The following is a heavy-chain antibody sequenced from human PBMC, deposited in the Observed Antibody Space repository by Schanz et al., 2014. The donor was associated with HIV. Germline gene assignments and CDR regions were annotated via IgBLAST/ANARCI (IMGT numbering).Heavy chain of an antibody. V-gene: IGHV3-23*01. CDR1: GFTFYTYA. J-gene: IGHJ6*02. CDR3: AKGYYSSYYYYGMDV. D-gene: IGHD3-10*01. Sequence: VQLLESGGGLVQPGKSLRLSCAASGFTFYTYAMTWVRQAPGKGLEWVSTISDSGDGTYYADSMKGRVTISRDNSKSTLSLQMNSLRAEDTAIYYCAKGYYSSYYYYGMDVWGQGTTVTVSS. CDR2: ISDSGDGT.